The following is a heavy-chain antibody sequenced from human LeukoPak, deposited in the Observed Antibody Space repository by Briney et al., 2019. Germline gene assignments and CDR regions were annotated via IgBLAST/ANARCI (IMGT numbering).Heavy chain of an antibody. CDR3: VRSKYYDSSTSAFDI. V-gene: IGHV4-59*08. J-gene: IGHJ3*02. CDR2: FYYSGST. Sequence: SETLSLTCSVSGGSISSYWSWIRQPPGQGLEWIGIFYYSGSTNYRPSLRSRVTISVDTPKSQISLKLSSVTAADTAVYYCVRSKYYDSSTSAFDIWGQGTMVTVSS. D-gene: IGHD3-22*01. CDR1: GGSISSY.